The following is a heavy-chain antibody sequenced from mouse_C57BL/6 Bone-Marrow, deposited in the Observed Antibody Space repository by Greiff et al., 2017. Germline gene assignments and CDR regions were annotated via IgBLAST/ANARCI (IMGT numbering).Heavy chain of an antibody. CDR2: INPSNGGT. D-gene: IGHD1-1*01. CDR3: ARGGYYGSSYDWYFDV. Sequence: QVQLQQSGTELVKPGASVKLSCKASGYTFTSYWMHWVKQRPGQGLEWIGNINPSNGGTNYNEKFKSKATLTVDKSSSTAYMQLSSLTSEDSAVYYCARGGYYGSSYDWYFDVWGTGTTVTVSS. J-gene: IGHJ1*03. CDR1: GYTFTSYW. V-gene: IGHV1-53*01.